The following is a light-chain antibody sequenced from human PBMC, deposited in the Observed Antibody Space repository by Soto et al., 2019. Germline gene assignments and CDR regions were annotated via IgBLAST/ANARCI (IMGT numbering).Light chain of an antibody. CDR2: EVS. CDR3: SSYTSSSTPLV. V-gene: IGLV2-14*01. CDR1: SSDVDGYNY. Sequence: QSALTQPASVSGSPGQSITISCTGTSSDVDGYNYVSWYQQHPGKAPKLMIYEVSNRPSGVSNRFSGSKSGNTASLTISGLQAEDEADYYCSSYTSSSTPLVFGGGTKLTVL. J-gene: IGLJ2*01.